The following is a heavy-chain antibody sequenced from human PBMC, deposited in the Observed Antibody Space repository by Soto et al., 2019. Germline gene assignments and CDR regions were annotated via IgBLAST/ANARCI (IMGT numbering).Heavy chain of an antibody. V-gene: IGHV3-23*01. CDR1: KFLFSSYA. CDR2: ISGSGGSA. Sequence: EVQLLESGGGLVQPGGSLTLSCAASKFLFSSYAMTWVRQAPGKGLEWVSLISGSGGSANYVDSVKGRFTISRDNSNNTLYLQMNSLRAEDTAVYYCAKGRPPFDLWGRGTLVTVSS. J-gene: IGHJ2*01. CDR3: AKGRPPFDL.